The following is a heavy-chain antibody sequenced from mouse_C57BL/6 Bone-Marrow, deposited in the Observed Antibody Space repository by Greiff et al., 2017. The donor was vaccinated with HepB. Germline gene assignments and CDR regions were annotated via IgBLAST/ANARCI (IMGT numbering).Heavy chain of an antibody. Sequence: QVQLQQSGAELVRPGASVKLSCKASGYTFTDYYINWVKQRPGQGLEWIARIYPGSGNTYYNEKFKGKATLTAEKSSSTAYMQLSSLTSEDSAVYFCARSGVVPYYFDYWGQGTTLTVSS. CDR2: IYPGSGNT. D-gene: IGHD1-1*01. V-gene: IGHV1-76*01. CDR3: ARSGVVPYYFDY. CDR1: GYTFTDYY. J-gene: IGHJ2*01.